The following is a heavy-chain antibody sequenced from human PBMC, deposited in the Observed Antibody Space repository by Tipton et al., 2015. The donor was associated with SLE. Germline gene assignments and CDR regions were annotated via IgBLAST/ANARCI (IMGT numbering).Heavy chain of an antibody. V-gene: IGHV4-59*08. J-gene: IGHJ4*02. CDR2: TCHSGIS. CDR3: ARTSGNFPFDY. CDR1: GGSLGRYC. D-gene: IGHD1-26*01. Sequence: TLSLTCTVSGGSLGRYCWSWPRQPPGKRLEWIAFTCHSGISNYNPSFESRVTMSVDTSKNQFSLSLSSVTAADTAVYYCARTSGNFPFDYWGQGNLVIVSS.